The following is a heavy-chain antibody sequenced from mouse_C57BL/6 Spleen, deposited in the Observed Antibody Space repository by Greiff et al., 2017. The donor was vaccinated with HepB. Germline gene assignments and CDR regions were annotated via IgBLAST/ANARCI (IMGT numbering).Heavy chain of an antibody. J-gene: IGHJ3*01. CDR3: ARQTGAY. CDR2: ISGGGGNT. D-gene: IGHD4-1*01. V-gene: IGHV5-9*01. Sequence: EVQRVESGGGLVKPGGSLKLSCAASGFTFSSYTMSWVRQTPEKRLEWVATISGGGGNTYYPDSVKGRFTISRDNAKNTLYLQMSSLRSEDTALYYCARQTGAYWGQGTLVTVSA. CDR1: GFTFSSYT.